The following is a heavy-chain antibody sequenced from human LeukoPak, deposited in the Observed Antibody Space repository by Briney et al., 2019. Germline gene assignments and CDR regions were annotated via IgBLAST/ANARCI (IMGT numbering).Heavy chain of an antibody. D-gene: IGHD3-3*02. CDR2: IDTDGKST. CDR1: GFTFNTYF. J-gene: IGHJ4*02. CDR3: ASDISNKGFDY. Sequence: GGSLRLSCAASGFTFNTYFMHWVRQAPGKGLVWVSRIDTDGKSTAYADSVKGRFTISRDNAKNTLYLQTNSLRAEDTAVYYCASDISNKGFDYWGQGTLVTVSS. V-gene: IGHV3-74*01.